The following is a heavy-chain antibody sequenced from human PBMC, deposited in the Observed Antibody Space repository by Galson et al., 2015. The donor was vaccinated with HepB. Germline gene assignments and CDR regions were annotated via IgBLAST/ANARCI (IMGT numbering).Heavy chain of an antibody. CDR1: GYTFTSYY. J-gene: IGHJ3*02. Sequence: VKVSCKASGYTFTSYYMHWVRQAPGQGLEWMGIINPSGGSTSYAQKFQGRVTMTRDTSTSTVYMELSSLRSEDTAVYYCARVLGGTQYAFDIWGQGTMVTVSS. D-gene: IGHD2-15*01. CDR3: ARVLGGTQYAFDI. V-gene: IGHV1-46*01. CDR2: INPSGGST.